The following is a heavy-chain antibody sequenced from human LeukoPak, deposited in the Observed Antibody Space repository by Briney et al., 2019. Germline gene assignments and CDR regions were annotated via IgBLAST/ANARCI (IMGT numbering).Heavy chain of an antibody. CDR1: GGSISSSSYY. J-gene: IGHJ6*02. V-gene: IGHV4-61*01. D-gene: IGHD3-3*01. CDR2: IYYSGST. Sequence: PSETLSLTCTVSGGSISSSSYYWSWIRQPPGKGLEWIGYIYYSGSTNYNPSLKSRVTISVDTSKNQFSLKLSSVTAADTAVYYCARDRPAFYRYYGMDVWGQGTTVTVSS. CDR3: ARDRPAFYRYYGMDV.